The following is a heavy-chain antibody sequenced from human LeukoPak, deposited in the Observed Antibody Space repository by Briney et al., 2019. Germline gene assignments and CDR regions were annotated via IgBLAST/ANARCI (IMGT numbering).Heavy chain of an antibody. CDR3: ARDGGYFDY. V-gene: IGHV1-18*01. Sequence: ASVKVSCKASGYTFRSCGFSWVRQAPGQGLEWMGWISPYNGNTNYAQRFQGRVTMTTDTSTSTAYVELRSLRFDDTAVYYCARDGGYFDYWGRGTLVTVSS. J-gene: IGHJ4*02. CDR2: ISPYNGNT. CDR1: GYTFRSCG.